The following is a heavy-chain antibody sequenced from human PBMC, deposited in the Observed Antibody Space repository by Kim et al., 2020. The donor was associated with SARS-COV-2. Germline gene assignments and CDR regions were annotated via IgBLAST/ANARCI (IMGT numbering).Heavy chain of an antibody. CDR3: ARLRQTGSYFGYFQY. V-gene: IGHV3-30*04. CDR1: GFIFSDYS. J-gene: IGHJ1*01. CDR2: TSYDGNDK. Sequence: GGSLRLSCAASGFIFSDYSMHWVRQAPGKGLEWVAITSYDGNDKYYADSVKGRFTISRDNSRNTLYLQMSSLSAEDTAVYYCARLRQTGSYFGYFQYWGQGSLVTVSS. D-gene: IGHD1-26*01.